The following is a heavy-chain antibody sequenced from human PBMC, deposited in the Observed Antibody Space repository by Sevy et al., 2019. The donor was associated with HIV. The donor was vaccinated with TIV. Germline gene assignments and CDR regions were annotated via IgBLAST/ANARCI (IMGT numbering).Heavy chain of an antibody. CDR1: GGTLTDYA. CDR3: ASGADCSNGVCYPGGFDP. D-gene: IGHD2-8*01. J-gene: IGHJ5*02. V-gene: IGHV1-69*13. CDR2: IVPVFGTS. Sequence: ASVKVSCKASGGTLTDYAISWVRQAPGQGLEWMGEIVPVFGTSHHARIFQGRVTITADESTSTAYMELRSLRPGDTAVYYCASGADCSNGVCYPGGFDPWGQGSLVTVSS.